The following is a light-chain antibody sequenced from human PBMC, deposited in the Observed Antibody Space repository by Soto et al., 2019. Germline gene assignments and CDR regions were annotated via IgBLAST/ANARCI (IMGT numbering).Light chain of an antibody. J-gene: IGKJ5*01. CDR3: QQYNDWPPKIT. Sequence: EIEMTQSPATLSLAPGERVTLSCRASESVSTNLAWYQQKAGQAPRLLIYAASTRATGIPARFSGSGSGTEFTLTISSLQSEDFAVYYCQQYNDWPPKITFGQGTRLEIK. V-gene: IGKV3-15*01. CDR1: ESVSTN. CDR2: AAS.